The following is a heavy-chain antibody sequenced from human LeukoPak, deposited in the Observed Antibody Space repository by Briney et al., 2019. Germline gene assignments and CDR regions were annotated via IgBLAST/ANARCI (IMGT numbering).Heavy chain of an antibody. CDR3: ARDRRGGWYDY. CDR1: GFTFSNAW. J-gene: IGHJ4*02. D-gene: IGHD6-19*01. CDR2: ISSSSYI. V-gene: IGHV3-69-1*01. Sequence: GGSLRLSCAASGFTFSNAWMSWVRQAPGKGLEWVSSISSSSYIYYADSVKGRFTISRDNAKNSLYLQMNSLRAEDTAVYYCARDRRGGWYDYWGQGTLVTVSS.